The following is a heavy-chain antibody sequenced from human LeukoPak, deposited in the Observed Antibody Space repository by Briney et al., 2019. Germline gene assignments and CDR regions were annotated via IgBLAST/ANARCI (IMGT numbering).Heavy chain of an antibody. D-gene: IGHD3-22*01. CDR1: GYTLTELS. Sequence: ASVKVSCKVSGYTLTELSMHWVRQAPGKGLEWMGGFDPEDGETIYAQKFQGRVTMTEDTSTDTAYMELSSLRSEDTAVYYCATSRTGYYDSSGYSFDYWGQGTLVTVSS. CDR3: ATSRTGYYDSSGYSFDY. J-gene: IGHJ4*02. V-gene: IGHV1-24*01. CDR2: FDPEDGET.